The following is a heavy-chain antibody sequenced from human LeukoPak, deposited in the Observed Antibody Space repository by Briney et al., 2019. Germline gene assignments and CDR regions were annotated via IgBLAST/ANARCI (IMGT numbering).Heavy chain of an antibody. Sequence: GGSLRLSCAASRFTFSSYSMNWVRQAPGKGLEWVSSISSSSSYIYYADSVKGRFTISRDNAKNSLYLQMNSLRAEDTAVYYCARDVGGSSLFDYWGQGTLVTVSS. CDR2: ISSSSSYI. J-gene: IGHJ4*02. D-gene: IGHD6-13*01. CDR3: ARDVGGSSLFDY. CDR1: RFTFSSYS. V-gene: IGHV3-21*01.